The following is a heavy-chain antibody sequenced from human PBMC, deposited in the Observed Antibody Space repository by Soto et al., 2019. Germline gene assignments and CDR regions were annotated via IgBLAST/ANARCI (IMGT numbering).Heavy chain of an antibody. Sequence: WSLRLSCAASGFTFSSYSMNWVRQAPGKGLEWVSSISSSSSYIYYADSVKGRFTISRDNAKNSLYLQMNSLRAEDTAVYYCARDSGYSYGPHGNWFDPWGQGTLVTVSS. CDR2: ISSSSSYI. V-gene: IGHV3-21*01. CDR1: GFTFSSYS. J-gene: IGHJ5*02. CDR3: ARDSGYSYGPHGNWFDP. D-gene: IGHD5-18*01.